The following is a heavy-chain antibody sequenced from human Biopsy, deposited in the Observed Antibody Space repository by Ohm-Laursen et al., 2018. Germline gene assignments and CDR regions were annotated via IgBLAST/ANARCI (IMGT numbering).Heavy chain of an antibody. J-gene: IGHJ6*02. CDR2: IYYSVMT. CDR1: GDSVTKYY. V-gene: IGHV4-59*02. D-gene: IGHD4-11*01. CDR3: ARDSGILNYGNFTYYHYYGMDV. Sequence: PSETLSLTCTVSGDSVTKYYWSWIRQPPGKGLEWIGHIYYSVMTNYNPSLQSRVSISVDTSRNQVSLTLSSVTAADTAVYYCARDSGILNYGNFTYYHYYGMDVWGQGTKVTVSS.